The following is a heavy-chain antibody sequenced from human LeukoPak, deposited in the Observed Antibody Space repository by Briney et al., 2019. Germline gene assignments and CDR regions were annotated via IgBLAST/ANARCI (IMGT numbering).Heavy chain of an antibody. J-gene: IGHJ5*02. CDR1: GYTFTSYD. CDR2: MNPKSGNT. V-gene: IGHV1-8*01. CDR3: ARETYDFWSGYGNSWFDP. D-gene: IGHD3-3*01. Sequence: ASVKVSCKASGYTFTSYDINWVRQATGQGLEWMGWMNPKSGNTGYAQKFQGRVTMTRNISISTAYMELSSLRSEDTAVYYCARETYDFWSGYGNSWFDPWGQGTLVTVSS.